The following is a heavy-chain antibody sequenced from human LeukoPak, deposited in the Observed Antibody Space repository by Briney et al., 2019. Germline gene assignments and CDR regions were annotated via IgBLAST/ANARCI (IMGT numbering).Heavy chain of an antibody. CDR2: ISFNGNNK. CDR3: VTTTVTTSYAFDV. J-gene: IGHJ3*01. D-gene: IGHD4-17*01. Sequence: GGSLRLSCAASGFPFSTYVMHRVRQAPGKGLEWMAFISFNGNNKQYRDSLKGRFTISRDNSKNTLFLQMDSLRPEDTAVYYCVTTTVTTSYAFDVWGPGTMVTVSS. V-gene: IGHV3-30-3*01. CDR1: GFPFSTYV.